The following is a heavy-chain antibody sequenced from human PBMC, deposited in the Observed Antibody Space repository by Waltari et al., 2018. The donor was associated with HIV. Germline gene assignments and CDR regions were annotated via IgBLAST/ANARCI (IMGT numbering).Heavy chain of an antibody. Sequence: QVQLVQSGAEVKKPGASVKVSCKASGYTFSDYYMHWVRQAPGQGLEWMEWINPNSGGTRYADKFQGRVTMTRDTSISTAYMELSRLRFDDTAVYYCARVFRGTVNYFDSRLGHWGQGTLVTVSS. CDR3: ARVFRGTVNYFDSRLGH. CDR1: GYTFSDYY. D-gene: IGHD3-22*01. V-gene: IGHV1-2*02. J-gene: IGHJ5*02. CDR2: INPNSGGT.